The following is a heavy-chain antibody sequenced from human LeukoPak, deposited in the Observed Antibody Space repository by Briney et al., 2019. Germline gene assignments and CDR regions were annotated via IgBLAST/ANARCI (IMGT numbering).Heavy chain of an antibody. CDR1: GFTFSSYA. CDR2: ITSDGSST. V-gene: IGHV3-74*01. J-gene: IGHJ4*02. CDR3: VRSSGFPDY. Sequence: GGSLRLSCAASGFTFSSYAMHWVRQAPGKGLVWVSRITSDGSSTNYADSVKGRFTISRDNAKNTLYLQMNSLRAEDTAVYYCVRSSGFPDYWGQGTLVTVSS. D-gene: IGHD3-22*01.